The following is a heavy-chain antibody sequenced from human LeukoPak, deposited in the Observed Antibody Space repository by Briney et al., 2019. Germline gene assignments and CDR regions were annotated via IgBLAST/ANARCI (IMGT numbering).Heavy chain of an antibody. CDR1: GFTFNSYA. CDR3: AKAPPPYCSGGSCFDAFDI. Sequence: GGSLRLSCAASGFTFNSYAMSWVRQAPGKGLEWVSAISHTGATTYYADSVKGRFTISRDNSKNTLYLQMNSLKAEDTAVYYCAKAPPPYCSGGSCFDAFDIWGQGTMVTVSS. J-gene: IGHJ3*02. CDR2: ISHTGATT. V-gene: IGHV3-23*01. D-gene: IGHD2-15*01.